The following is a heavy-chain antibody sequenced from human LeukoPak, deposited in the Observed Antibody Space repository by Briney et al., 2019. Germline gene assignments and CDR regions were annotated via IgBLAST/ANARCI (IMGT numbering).Heavy chain of an antibody. CDR1: GGSISSNNW. J-gene: IGHJ4*02. V-gene: IGHV4-4*02. CDR2: IYHSGSP. CDR3: ARVNINNWHSCDY. Sequence: SGTLSLTCAVSGGSISSNNWWGWVRQPPGKGLEWIGEIYHSGSPNYNPSLKSRVTISVDKSRNHFSLNLSSVTAADTAVYYCARVNINNWHSCDYWGQGTPVTVSS. D-gene: IGHD1-1*01.